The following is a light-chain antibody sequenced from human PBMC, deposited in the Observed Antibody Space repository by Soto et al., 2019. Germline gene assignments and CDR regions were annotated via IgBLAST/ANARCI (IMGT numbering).Light chain of an antibody. J-gene: IGKJ1*01. CDR3: QLYGRPRT. V-gene: IGKV3-20*01. CDR2: GAS. Sequence: IVLTKSPGTLSLSPGERATLSCRSSRSVSSSYLAWYQQKKGQAPRLLIYGASSRATGITDRFGGSGSGTDFTLTISRLEPEDFAVYYCQLYGRPRTFGQGTKVDIK. CDR1: RSVSSSY.